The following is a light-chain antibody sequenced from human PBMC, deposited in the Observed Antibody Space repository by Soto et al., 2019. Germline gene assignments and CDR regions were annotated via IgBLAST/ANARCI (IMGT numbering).Light chain of an antibody. CDR3: QHLDSYST. J-gene: IGKJ5*01. Sequence: DIQLTQSPSFLSASVGDRVTITCRASQGISSYLAWYQQKPGKAPKLLIYAASTLQSGVPSRFSGSGSGTEFTHTISRLQPEDFATYYCQHLDSYSTFGQGTRLEIK. CDR2: AAS. V-gene: IGKV1-9*01. CDR1: QGISSY.